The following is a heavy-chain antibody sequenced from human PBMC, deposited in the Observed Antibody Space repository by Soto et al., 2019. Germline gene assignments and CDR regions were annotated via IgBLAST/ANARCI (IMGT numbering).Heavy chain of an antibody. J-gene: IGHJ5*02. CDR3: ARHEVDIIGYSSSWYGWFDP. V-gene: IGHV4-39*01. CDR1: GGSISSSSYY. CDR2: IYYSGST. D-gene: IGHD6-13*01. Sequence: PSETLSLTCTVSGGSISSSSYYWGWIRQPPGKGLEWIGSIYYSGSTYYNPSLKSRVTISVDTSKNQFSLKLSSVTAADTAVYYCARHEVDIIGYSSSWYGWFDPWGQGTLVTVSS.